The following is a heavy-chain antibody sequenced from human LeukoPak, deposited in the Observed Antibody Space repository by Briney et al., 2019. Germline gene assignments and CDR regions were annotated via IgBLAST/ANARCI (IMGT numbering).Heavy chain of an antibody. D-gene: IGHD1-1*01. CDR2: ISWNSGSI. J-gene: IGHJ3*02. Sequence: GGSLRLSCAASGFTFDDYAMHRVRQAPGKGLEWVSGISWNSGSIGYADSVKGRFTISRDNAKNSLYLQMNSLGAEDTALYYCAKDKTTMNYDAFDIRGQGTMVTVSS. CDR3: AKDKTTMNYDAFDI. CDR1: GFTFDDYA. V-gene: IGHV3-9*01.